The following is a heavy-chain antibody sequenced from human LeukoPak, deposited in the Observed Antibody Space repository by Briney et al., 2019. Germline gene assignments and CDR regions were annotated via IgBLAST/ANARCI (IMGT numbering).Heavy chain of an antibody. J-gene: IGHJ4*02. CDR2: IRKTGSET. CDR1: KFIFSNYW. D-gene: IGHD2-15*01. V-gene: IGHV3-7*01. Sequence: GGSLRLSCAASKFIFSNYWMSWVRQAPGKGLEWVAYIRKTGSETYYVDSVKGRFTITRDNARNSLFLQMNSLRAEDTAVYYCAREDGYCSGGNCYSYFDSWGQGALVAVSS. CDR3: AREDGYCSGGNCYSYFDS.